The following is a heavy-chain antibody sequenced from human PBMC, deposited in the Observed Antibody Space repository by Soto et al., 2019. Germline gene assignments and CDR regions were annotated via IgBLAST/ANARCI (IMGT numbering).Heavy chain of an antibody. D-gene: IGHD6-13*01. CDR2: IYYSGNT. CDR1: GVSLGSSSYY. J-gene: IGHJ4*02. V-gene: IGHV4-39*01. Sequence: TVSGVSLGSSSYYWGWIRQSPGKGLEWIGNIYYSGNTFYNPSLKSRVTISVDTSKNQFYLHLSSVTAADTAIFYCASIAAPGTTHFDFWGQRTMVTV. CDR3: ASIAAPGTTHFDF.